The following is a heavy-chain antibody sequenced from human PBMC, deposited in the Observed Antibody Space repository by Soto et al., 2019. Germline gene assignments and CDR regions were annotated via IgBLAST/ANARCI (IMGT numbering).Heavy chain of an antibody. CDR3: AREGRGPDPTGWYYYYGMEV. CDR1: GGSISSYY. Sequence: SETLSLTCTVSGGSISSYYWSWIRQPAGKGLEWIGRIYTSGSTNYNPSLKSRVTMSVDTSKNQFSLKLSSVTAADTAVYYCAREGRGPDPTGWYYYYGMEVWGQGTTVTVSS. J-gene: IGHJ6*02. D-gene: IGHD2-15*01. V-gene: IGHV4-4*07. CDR2: IYTSGST.